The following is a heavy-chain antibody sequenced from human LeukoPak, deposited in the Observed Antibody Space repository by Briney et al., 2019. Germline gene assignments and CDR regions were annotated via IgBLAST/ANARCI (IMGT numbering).Heavy chain of an antibody. Sequence: GGSLRLSCAASGFTFSSYGMHWVRQAPGKGLEWVAFIRYDGSNKYYADSVKGRFTISRDNAKNSLYLQMNSLRAEDTAVYYCARVHQKGRTQPWDPLTLWGQGTLVTVSS. V-gene: IGHV3-30*02. J-gene: IGHJ4*02. CDR3: ARVHQKGRTQPWDPLTL. D-gene: IGHD1-26*01. CDR2: IRYDGSNK. CDR1: GFTFSSYG.